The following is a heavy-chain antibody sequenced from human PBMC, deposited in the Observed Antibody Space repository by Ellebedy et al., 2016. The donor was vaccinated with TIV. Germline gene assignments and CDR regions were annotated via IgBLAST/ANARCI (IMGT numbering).Heavy chain of an antibody. V-gene: IGHV3-7*01. D-gene: IGHD4-17*01. CDR2: IRQEGDEI. CDR3: ARRASYGDYAVQVNPWFDP. J-gene: IGHJ5*02. CDR1: EFSFRSYR. Sequence: PGGSLRLSCAAFEFSFRSYRMTWVRQAPGKGLEWVAKIRQEGDEIYYVESVKGRFTISRDNAKNSLFLQMNSLRVEDTAVYYCARRASYGDYAVQVNPWFDPWGQGTLVTVSS.